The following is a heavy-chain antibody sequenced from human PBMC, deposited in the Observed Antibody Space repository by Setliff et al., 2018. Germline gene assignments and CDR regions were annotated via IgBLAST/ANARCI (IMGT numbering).Heavy chain of an antibody. CDR1: GGSISSGSDY. Sequence: SETLSLTCSVSGGSISSGSDYWTWIRQPAGKGLEWIGHMYTSGSTNYNPSLKSRVTISVDTSKNQFSLKLSSVTAADTAVYYCARAISGWYSAFYYYMHVWGKGTTVTVSS. D-gene: IGHD6-19*01. V-gene: IGHV4-61*09. J-gene: IGHJ6*03. CDR3: ARAISGWYSAFYYYMHV. CDR2: MYTSGST.